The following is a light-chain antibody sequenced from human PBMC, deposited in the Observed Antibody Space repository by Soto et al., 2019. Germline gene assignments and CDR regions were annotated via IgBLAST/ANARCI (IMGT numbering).Light chain of an antibody. J-gene: IGKJ4*01. CDR1: QSVSSY. Sequence: EIVLTQSPATLSLSPGERATLSCRASQSVSSYLAWYQQKPGQAPRLLIYDASNRATGIPARFSGSGSETDFTLTISSLEPEDFAVYYCQHYGSPLTFGGGTKVDIK. CDR3: QHYGSPLT. V-gene: IGKV3-11*01. CDR2: DAS.